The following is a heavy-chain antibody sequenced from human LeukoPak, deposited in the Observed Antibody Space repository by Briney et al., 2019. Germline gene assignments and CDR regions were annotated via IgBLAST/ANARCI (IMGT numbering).Heavy chain of an antibody. V-gene: IGHV3-21*01. J-gene: IGHJ4*02. Sequence: GGSLRLSCAASGFTFSSYSMNWVRQAPGKGLEWVSSISSSSSYIYYADSVKGRFTISRDNAKNSLYLQMNSLRAEDTAVYYCARDLPLRIPFDYWGQGTLVTVSS. CDR1: GFTFSSYS. D-gene: IGHD4-17*01. CDR3: ARDLPLRIPFDY. CDR2: ISSSSSYI.